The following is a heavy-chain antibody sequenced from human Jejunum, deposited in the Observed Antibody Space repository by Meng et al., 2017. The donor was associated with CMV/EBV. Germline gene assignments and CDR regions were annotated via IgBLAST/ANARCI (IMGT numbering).Heavy chain of an antibody. Sequence: DTFNTYHITWVRQASGQGLEWMGWMNPNNGNTDCARKFQGRLTLTRNTSINTLYMELTSLRSEDTAVYFCARGFRFGSDSQPSPLAYWGQGTLVTVSS. CDR2: MNPNNGNT. CDR3: ARGFRFGSDSQPSPLAY. CDR1: DTFNTYH. J-gene: IGHJ4*02. V-gene: IGHV1-8*01. D-gene: IGHD3-10*01.